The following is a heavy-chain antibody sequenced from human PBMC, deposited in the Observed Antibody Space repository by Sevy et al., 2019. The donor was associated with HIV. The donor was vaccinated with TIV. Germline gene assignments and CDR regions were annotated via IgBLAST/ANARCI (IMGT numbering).Heavy chain of an antibody. CDR2: ISGSGGIT. V-gene: IGHV3-23*01. CDR1: GFTFSSYA. Sequence: GGSLRLSYAASGFTFSSYAMSWVRQAPGKGLEWVSAISGSGGITYYGDSVKGRFTISRDNSKNTLYLQMNSLRAEDTAVYYCANWRYCSGGSCYSADYYYYGMDVWGQGTTVTVSS. J-gene: IGHJ6*02. D-gene: IGHD2-15*01. CDR3: ANWRYCSGGSCYSADYYYYGMDV.